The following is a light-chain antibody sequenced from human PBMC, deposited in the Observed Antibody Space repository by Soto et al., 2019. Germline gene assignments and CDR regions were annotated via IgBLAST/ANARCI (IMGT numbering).Light chain of an antibody. CDR3: SSYATSSTYV. V-gene: IGLV2-14*01. J-gene: IGLJ1*01. Sequence: QSALTQPASVSGSPGQSITISCTGTSSDVGSYNYVSWYQQHPGKAPKVMIYNVSNRSSGVSYRFSGSKSGNTAYLTISRLHDEDEDDYYCSSYATSSTYVFGTGTKLTVL. CDR1: SSDVGSYNY. CDR2: NVS.